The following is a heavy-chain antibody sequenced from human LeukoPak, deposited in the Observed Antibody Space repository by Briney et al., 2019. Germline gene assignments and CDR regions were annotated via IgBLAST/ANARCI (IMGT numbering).Heavy chain of an antibody. CDR2: ISWNSGSI. Sequence: GGSLRLSCAASGFTFDDYAMHWVRQAPGKGLEWVSGISWNSGSIGYVDSVKGRFTISRDNAKNSLYLQMNSLRAEDTAVYYCARSFPAIAVAGTKGGFDPWGQGTLVTVSS. CDR1: GFTFDDYA. D-gene: IGHD6-19*01. J-gene: IGHJ5*02. V-gene: IGHV3-9*01. CDR3: ARSFPAIAVAGTKGGFDP.